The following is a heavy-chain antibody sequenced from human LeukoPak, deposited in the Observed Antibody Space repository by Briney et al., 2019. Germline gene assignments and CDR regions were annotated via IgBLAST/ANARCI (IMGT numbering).Heavy chain of an antibody. D-gene: IGHD3-22*01. CDR1: GFTVSSNY. V-gene: IGHV3-53*01. CDR2: IYSGGST. J-gene: IGHJ5*02. CDR3: ARRFYYDSSGYYNWFDP. Sequence: GGSLRLSCAASGFTVSSNYMSWVRQAPGKGLEWVSVIYSGGSTYYADSVKGRFTISRDNSKNALYLQMNSLRAEDTAVYYCARRFYYDSSGYYNWFDPWGQGTLVTVFS.